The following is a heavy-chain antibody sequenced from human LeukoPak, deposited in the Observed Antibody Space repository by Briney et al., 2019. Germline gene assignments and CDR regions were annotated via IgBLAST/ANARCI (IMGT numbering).Heavy chain of an antibody. D-gene: IGHD3-10*01. Sequence: GESLKISCKGSGYSFTSYWIGWVRQMPGKGLEWMGIIYPGDSDTRYSPSFQGQVTISADKSISTAYPQWSSLKASDTAMYYCARLGYYGSGSYYKEGYYYYYMDVWGKGTTVTISS. CDR2: IYPGDSDT. CDR1: GYSFTSYW. J-gene: IGHJ6*03. CDR3: ARLGYYGSGSYYKEGYYYYYMDV. V-gene: IGHV5-51*01.